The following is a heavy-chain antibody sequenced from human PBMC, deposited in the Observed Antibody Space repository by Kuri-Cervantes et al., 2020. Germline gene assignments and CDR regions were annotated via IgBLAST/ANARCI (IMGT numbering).Heavy chain of an antibody. D-gene: IGHD2-2*01. Sequence: GGSLRLSCAASGFTFSSYSMNWVRQAPGKGLEWVSSISSSSSYIYYADSVKGRFTISRDNTKNSLYLQMNSLRAEDTAVYYCARVVPAAMVHWGQGTLVTVSS. CDR2: ISSSSSYI. J-gene: IGHJ4*02. V-gene: IGHV3-21*01. CDR1: GFTFSSYS. CDR3: ARVVPAAMVH.